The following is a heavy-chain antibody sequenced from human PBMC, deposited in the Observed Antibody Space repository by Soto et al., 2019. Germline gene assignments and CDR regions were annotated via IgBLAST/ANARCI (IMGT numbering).Heavy chain of an antibody. Sequence: QVQMVQSGPEVKMPGASVKVSCKTSGYTFTAYGLAWLRQAPGQRPEWMGWVSTNDDRTNYARKVKGRVTMTTDRSTTTTSMELRSLGIDDTAVYSCARELNTDSSGDSSFAFWGHGTLVTVSS. CDR2: VSTNDDRT. V-gene: IGHV1-18*01. CDR1: GYTFTAYG. J-gene: IGHJ4*01. D-gene: IGHD3-22*01. CDR3: ARELNTDSSGDSSFAF.